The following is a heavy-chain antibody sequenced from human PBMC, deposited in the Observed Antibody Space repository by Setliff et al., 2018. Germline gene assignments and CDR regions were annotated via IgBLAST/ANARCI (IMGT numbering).Heavy chain of an antibody. J-gene: IGHJ3*02. CDR3: TTVLRDVYNGGDGFDI. Sequence: ASVKVSCKASRYTLTELSMHWVRRAPGKGLEWMGSFDPEDGETLYAQKFQGRVTMTEDTSTDTAYMELSSLRSEDTAVYYCTTVLRDVYNGGDGFDIWGQGTMVTVSS. CDR1: RYTLTELS. V-gene: IGHV1-24*01. D-gene: IGHD2-8*01. CDR2: FDPEDGET.